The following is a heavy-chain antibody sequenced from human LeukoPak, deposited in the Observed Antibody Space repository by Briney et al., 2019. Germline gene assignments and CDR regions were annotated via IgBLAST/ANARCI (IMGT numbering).Heavy chain of an antibody. CDR3: ARPKRITYSSLPHY. V-gene: IGHV3-11*01. D-gene: IGHD6-6*01. Sequence: PGGSLRLSCAASGFTFSDYYMSWIRQAPGKGLEWVSYISSSGSTIYYADSVKGRFTISRDNAKNSLYLQMNSLRAEDTAVYYCARPKRITYSSLPHYWGQGTLVTVSS. CDR1: GFTFSDYY. J-gene: IGHJ4*02. CDR2: ISSSGSTI.